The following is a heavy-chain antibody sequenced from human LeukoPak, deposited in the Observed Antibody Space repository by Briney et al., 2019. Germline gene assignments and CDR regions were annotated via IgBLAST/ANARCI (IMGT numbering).Heavy chain of an antibody. CDR2: INPNSGGT. D-gene: IGHD3-16*02. V-gene: IGHV1-2*02. CDR3: ARRLHHRYAFDI. Sequence: ASVKVSCKASGYTFTGYYMHWVRQAPGQGLGWMGWINPNSGGTNYAQKFQGRVTMTRDTSISTAYMELSRLRSDDTAVYYCARRLHHRYAFDIWGQGTMVTVSS. CDR1: GYTFTGYY. J-gene: IGHJ3*02.